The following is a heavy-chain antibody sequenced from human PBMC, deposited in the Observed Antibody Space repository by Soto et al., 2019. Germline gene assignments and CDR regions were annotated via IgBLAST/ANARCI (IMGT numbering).Heavy chain of an antibody. V-gene: IGHV3-23*01. Sequence: EVQLLESGGGLVQPGGSLRLSCAASGFTFSSYAMSWVRQAPGKGLEWVSAIGGSGGSTYYADSVKGRFTISRDNSKNTLYLQMNSLRAEDTAVYYCAKDSVAMVTNAYYFDYWGQGTLVTVSS. J-gene: IGHJ4*02. CDR3: AKDSVAMVTNAYYFDY. CDR1: GFTFSSYA. CDR2: IGGSGGST. D-gene: IGHD4-17*01.